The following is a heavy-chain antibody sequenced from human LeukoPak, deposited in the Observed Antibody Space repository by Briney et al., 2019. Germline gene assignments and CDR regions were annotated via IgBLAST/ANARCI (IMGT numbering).Heavy chain of an antibody. CDR3: ARMTPDSPSFDF. CDR2: IDWDDER. J-gene: IGHJ4*02. CDR1: GFSLTTRQMI. V-gene: IGHV2-70*04. Sequence: ESGPALVRPTQTGTLTCTFSGFSLTTRQMIVAWIRQSPGKALERLARIDWDDERFYSTSLRTRLTITKDPSKNQVVLTMTNMDPADTGTYYCARMTPDSPSFDFWGQGILVTVSS. D-gene: IGHD1-14*01.